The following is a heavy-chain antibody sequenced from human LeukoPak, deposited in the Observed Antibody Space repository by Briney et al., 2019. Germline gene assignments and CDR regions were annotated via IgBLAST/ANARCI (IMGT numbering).Heavy chain of an antibody. Sequence: SVKVSCKASGGTFSSYAISWVRQAPGQGLEWMGGIIPIFGTANYAQKFQGRVTITADESTTTAYMELSSLRSEDTAVYYCASCPGPCYYYHGMDVWGQGTTVTVSS. CDR3: ASCPGPCYYYHGMDV. CDR1: GGTFSSYA. J-gene: IGHJ6*02. V-gene: IGHV1-69*13. CDR2: IIPIFGTA.